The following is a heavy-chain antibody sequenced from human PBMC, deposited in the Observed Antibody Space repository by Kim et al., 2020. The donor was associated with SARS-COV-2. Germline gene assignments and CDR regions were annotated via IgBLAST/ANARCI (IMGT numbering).Heavy chain of an antibody. D-gene: IGHD5-18*01. CDR2: IYPGDSDT. CDR3: ARSQWVYSYGYYYYGMDV. V-gene: IGHV5-51*01. Sequence: GESLKISCKGSGYSFTSYWIGWVRQMPGKGLEWMGIIYPGDSDTRYSPSFQGQVTISADKSISTAYLQWSSLKASDTAMYYCARSQWVYSYGYYYYGMDVWGQGTTVTVSS. J-gene: IGHJ6*02. CDR1: GYSFTSYW.